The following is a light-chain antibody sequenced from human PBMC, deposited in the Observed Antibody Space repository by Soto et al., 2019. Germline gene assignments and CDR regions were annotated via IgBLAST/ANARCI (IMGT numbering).Light chain of an antibody. CDR2: GAS. CDR3: QQYNNWPLSIT. J-gene: IGKJ5*01. V-gene: IGKV3-15*01. Sequence: EIVLTQSPATLSLSPGERATLSCRASQSVSSYLSCYQQKAGQAPRLLIYGASTRATGIPARFSGSGSGTEFTLTISSLQSEDFAVYYCQQYNNWPLSITFGQGTRLEIK. CDR1: QSVSSY.